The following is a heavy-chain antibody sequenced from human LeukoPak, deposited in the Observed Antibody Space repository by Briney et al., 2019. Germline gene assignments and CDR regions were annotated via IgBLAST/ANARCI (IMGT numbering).Heavy chain of an antibody. D-gene: IGHD1-1*01. CDR1: GFTFNNYA. CDR3: VKDNSNWYWYFDL. V-gene: IGHV3-23*01. J-gene: IGHJ2*01. Sequence: GGSLRLSCAASGFTFNNYAMIWVRQAPGKGLEWVSVISGSGHSTYYADSVKGRFTISRDNSKNTLYLQMNRLRGEDSAVYHCVKDNSNWYWYFDLWGRGTLVTVSS. CDR2: ISGSGHST.